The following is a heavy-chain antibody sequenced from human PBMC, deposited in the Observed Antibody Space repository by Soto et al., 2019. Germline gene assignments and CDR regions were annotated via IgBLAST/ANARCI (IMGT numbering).Heavy chain of an antibody. V-gene: IGHV3-21*01. Sequence: GGSLRLSCAASGFTFSSYSMNWVRQAPGKGLEWVSSISSSSSYIYYADSVKGRFTISRDNAKNSLYLQMNSLRAEDTAVYYCARDKGVTGTTHYYYYYGMDVWGQGTTVTVSS. CDR1: GFTFSSYS. D-gene: IGHD1-7*01. CDR3: ARDKGVTGTTHYYYYYGMDV. J-gene: IGHJ6*02. CDR2: ISSSSSYI.